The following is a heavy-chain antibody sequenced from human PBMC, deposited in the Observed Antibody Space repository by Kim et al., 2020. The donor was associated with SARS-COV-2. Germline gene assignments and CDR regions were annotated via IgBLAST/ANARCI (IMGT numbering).Heavy chain of an antibody. J-gene: IGHJ6*02. Sequence: SVKVSCKASGGTFSSYAISWVRQAPGQGLEWMGGIIPIFGTANYAQKFQGRVTITADESTSTAYMELSSLRSEDTAVYYCARGLHQTPYFDYDILTGYYIPDNYYYYGMDVWGQGTTVTVSS. D-gene: IGHD3-9*01. CDR1: GGTFSSYA. CDR2: IIPIFGTA. V-gene: IGHV1-69*13. CDR3: ARGLHQTPYFDYDILTGYYIPDNYYYYGMDV.